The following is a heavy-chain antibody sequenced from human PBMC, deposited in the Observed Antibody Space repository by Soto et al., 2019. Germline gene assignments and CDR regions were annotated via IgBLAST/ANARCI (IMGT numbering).Heavy chain of an antibody. Sequence: KPXASLALTCAVSGGSVSNYYGSWIRQPPGRGLEWIGYFYDSGSTKYNPSLTSRVTISVDTSKNQISLKMTSVTAADTAVYYCARVGSGGYSNNWFDPWGQGTLVTAPQ. CDR1: GGSVSNYY. J-gene: IGHJ5*02. CDR2: FYDSGST. V-gene: IGHV4-59*02. CDR3: ARVGSGGYSNNWFDP. D-gene: IGHD2-15*01.